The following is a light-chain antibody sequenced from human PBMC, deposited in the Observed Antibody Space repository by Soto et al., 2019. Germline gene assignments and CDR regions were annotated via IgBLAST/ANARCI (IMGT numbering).Light chain of an antibody. Sequence: LTQPRSVSGSPGQSVTISCTGTSSDVGGYNYVSWYQQHPGKAHKLMIYDVSNRPSGVPNRFSGSKSGNTASLTISGLQTEDESDYYCSSYTGSSTYVFGTGTKVTVL. CDR3: SSYTGSSTYV. V-gene: IGLV2-11*01. J-gene: IGLJ1*01. CDR2: DVS. CDR1: SSDVGGYNY.